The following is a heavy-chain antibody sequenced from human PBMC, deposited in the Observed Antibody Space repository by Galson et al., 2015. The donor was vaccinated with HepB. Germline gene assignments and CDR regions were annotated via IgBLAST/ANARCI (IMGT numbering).Heavy chain of an antibody. Sequence: SLRLSCAASGFTFSSYWMSWVRQAPGKGLEWVANIKQDGSEKYYVDSVKGRFTIPRDNAKNSLYLQMNSLRAEDTAVYYCARDTEFYCSSTSCYPQLGYYYGMDVWGQGTTVTVSS. CDR1: GFTFSSYW. CDR3: ARDTEFYCSSTSCYPQLGYYYGMDV. CDR2: IKQDGSEK. V-gene: IGHV3-7*03. J-gene: IGHJ6*02. D-gene: IGHD2-2*01.